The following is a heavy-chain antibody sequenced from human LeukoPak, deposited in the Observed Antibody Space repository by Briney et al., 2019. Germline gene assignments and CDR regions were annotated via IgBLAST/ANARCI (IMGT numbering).Heavy chain of an antibody. CDR2: INPNSGGT. CDR1: GYTFTGYY. J-gene: IGHJ4*02. V-gene: IGHV1-2*02. Sequence: ASVKVSCKASGYTFTGYYMHWVRQAPGQGLEWMGWINPNSGGTNYAQKFQGRVTMTRDTSISTAYMELSRLRSDDTAVYYCARDLVGGQGGDYWGQGALVTVSS. CDR3: ARDLVGGQGGDY. D-gene: IGHD2-15*01.